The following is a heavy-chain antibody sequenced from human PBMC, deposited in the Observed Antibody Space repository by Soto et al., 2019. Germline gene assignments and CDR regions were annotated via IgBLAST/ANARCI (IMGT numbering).Heavy chain of an antibody. J-gene: IGHJ6*02. CDR2: IWYDGNNK. CDR1: GFTFTSYG. CDR3: ARGRKQLSKAGYYYGMDV. V-gene: IGHV3-33*01. D-gene: IGHD5-18*01. Sequence: QVQLVESGGGVVQPGRSLRLSCEASGFTFTSYGMHWVRQAPGKGLEWVAVIWYDGNNKYYADSVKGRFTISRDNSKNPVSLQMNSLEAEDPAVVYCARGRKQLSKAGYYYGMDVWGQGTTVTVSS.